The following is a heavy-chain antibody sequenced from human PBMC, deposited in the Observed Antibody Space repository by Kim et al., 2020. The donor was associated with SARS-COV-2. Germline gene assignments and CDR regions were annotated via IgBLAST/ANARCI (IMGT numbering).Heavy chain of an antibody. D-gene: IGHD3-10*01. CDR2: IYYSGRT. Sequence: SETLSLTCTVSGGSISSYYWSWIRQPPGKGLEWIGYIYYSGRTNYNPSLKSRVTISVDTSKNQFSLKLSSVTAADTAVYYCARIIRRHGITMVRGVIANYYFDYWGQGTLVTVSS. CDR1: GGSISSYY. CDR3: ARIIRRHGITMVRGVIANYYFDY. V-gene: IGHV4-59*01. J-gene: IGHJ4*02.